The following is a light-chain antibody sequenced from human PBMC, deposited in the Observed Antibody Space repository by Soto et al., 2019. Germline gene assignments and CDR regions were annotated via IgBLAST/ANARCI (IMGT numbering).Light chain of an antibody. J-gene: IGKJ1*01. V-gene: IGKV3-15*01. CDR1: QSVSTN. CDR2: GAS. CDR3: QQYNNWPPWT. Sequence: EIVMTQSPTTLSVSPGERATLSCRASQSVSTNLAWYQQKPGQVPSLLIYGASTRASGIPDRFSGSGSGTDFTLTISRLEPEDFAVYYCQQYNNWPPWTFGQGTKVDI.